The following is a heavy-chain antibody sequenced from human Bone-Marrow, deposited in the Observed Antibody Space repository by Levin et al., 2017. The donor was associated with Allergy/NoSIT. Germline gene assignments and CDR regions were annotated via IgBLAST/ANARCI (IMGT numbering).Heavy chain of an antibody. CDR2: IWFDGSKE. CDR3: ARNYDFWSGFLAGFETGGLDV. V-gene: IGHV3-33*03. CDR1: GFSFSGSA. J-gene: IGHJ6*02. D-gene: IGHD3-3*01. Sequence: GGSLRLSCAGSGFSFSGSAMHWVRQAPGKALEWVAVIWFDGSKEYYADSVQGRFTISRDNSKSTLYLQMNSLRPEDTAVYFCARNYDFWSGFLAGFETGGLDVWGQGTTVTVSS.